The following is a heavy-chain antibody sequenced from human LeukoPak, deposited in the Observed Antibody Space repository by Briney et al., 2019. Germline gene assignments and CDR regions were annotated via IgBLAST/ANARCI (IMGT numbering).Heavy chain of an antibody. CDR2: ISYSGNT. D-gene: IGHD3-16*02. CDR3: ARYVWGSYPTFEDY. J-gene: IGHJ4*02. V-gene: IGHV4-59*01. Sequence: SETPSLTCTVSGGSISSYYWSWIRQPPGKGLEWIGYISYSGNTNYNPSFKSRVTISVDTSNNQFSLKLSSVTAADTAVYYCARYVWGSYPTFEDYWGQGTLVTVSS. CDR1: GGSISSYY.